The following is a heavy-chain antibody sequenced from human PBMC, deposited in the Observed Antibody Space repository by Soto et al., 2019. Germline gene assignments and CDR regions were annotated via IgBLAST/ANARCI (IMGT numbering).Heavy chain of an antibody. Sequence: EVQLVESGGGLVQPGGSLILSCAASGFTFSNYWMVWVRQAPRKGLVWVSRIIGDGLYTTYADSVKGRFTISRDNAKKTVYLQMNSLRVEYTAVYDCARGILGSWTANDHWGHGTLVTVSS. CDR3: ARGILGSWTANDH. CDR1: GFTFSNYW. D-gene: IGHD3-10*01. CDR2: IIGDGLYT. V-gene: IGHV3-74*03. J-gene: IGHJ4*01.